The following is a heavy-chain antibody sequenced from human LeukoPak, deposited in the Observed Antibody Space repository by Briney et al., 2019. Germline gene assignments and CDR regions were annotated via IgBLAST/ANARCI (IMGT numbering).Heavy chain of an antibody. V-gene: IGHV3-30-3*02. Sequence: GGSLRLSCAASGFTFSSYAMHWVRQAPGKGLEWVAVISYDGGNKYYADSVKGRFTISRDNSKNTLYLQMNSLRAEDTAVYYCANAWGVTMIVVVTDPPDYWGQGTLVTVSS. D-gene: IGHD3-22*01. CDR3: ANAWGVTMIVVVTDPPDY. CDR2: ISYDGGNK. J-gene: IGHJ4*02. CDR1: GFTFSSYA.